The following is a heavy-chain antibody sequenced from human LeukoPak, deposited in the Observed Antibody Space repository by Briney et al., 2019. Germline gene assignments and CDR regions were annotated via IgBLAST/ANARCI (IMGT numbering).Heavy chain of an antibody. J-gene: IGHJ3*02. D-gene: IGHD3-10*01. Sequence: GESLKISCKGSGYSFSSYWIGWVRQMPGKGLEWMGIIYPGDSNTIYSPSFQGQVTISADKSISTAYLQWSSLKASGTAMYYCASEGFGETAAFDIWGRGTMVTVSS. V-gene: IGHV5-51*01. CDR1: GYSFSSYW. CDR3: ASEGFGETAAFDI. CDR2: IYPGDSNT.